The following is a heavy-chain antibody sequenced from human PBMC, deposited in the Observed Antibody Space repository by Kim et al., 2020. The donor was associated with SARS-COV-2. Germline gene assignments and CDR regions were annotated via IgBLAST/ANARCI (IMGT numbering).Heavy chain of an antibody. CDR2: ISYDGSNK. J-gene: IGHJ5*02. CDR1: GFTFSSYA. D-gene: IGHD6-19*01. Sequence: GGSLRLSCAASGFTFSSYAMHWVRQAPGKGLEWVAVISYDGSNKYYADSVKGRFTISRDNSKNTLYLQMNSLRAEDTAVYYCARPSIAVALNWFDPWGQGTLVTVSS. V-gene: IGHV3-30*04. CDR3: ARPSIAVALNWFDP.